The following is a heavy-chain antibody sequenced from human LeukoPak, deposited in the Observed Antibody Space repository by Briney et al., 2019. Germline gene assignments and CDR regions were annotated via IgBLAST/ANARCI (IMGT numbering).Heavy chain of an antibody. V-gene: IGHV3-7*01. CDR1: GFSFSDSW. Sequence: GGSPRLSCAASGFSFSDSWMSWVRQAPGKGLEWVANMNPDGSGKYYVDSVRGRFTVSRDNAKNTVYLQMSSLRAEDTAVYYCGRDPDWGAIDYWGQGTLVTVSS. CDR3: GRDPDWGAIDY. D-gene: IGHD7-27*01. CDR2: MNPDGSGK. J-gene: IGHJ4*02.